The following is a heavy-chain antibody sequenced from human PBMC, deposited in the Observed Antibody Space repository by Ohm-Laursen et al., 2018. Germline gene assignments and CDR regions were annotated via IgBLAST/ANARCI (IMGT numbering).Heavy chain of an antibody. CDR2: IYHRGTT. J-gene: IGHJ5*02. Sequence: SETLSLTCVVSGYSITSGYYWGWIRQPPGKGLEWIGSIYHRGTTYYNPSLKSRVTISVDTSKNQFSLKLSSVTAADTAVYFCARAINWKDWFDPWGQGTLVTVSS. V-gene: IGHV4-38-2*01. CDR3: ARAINWKDWFDP. D-gene: IGHD1-20*01. CDR1: GYSITSGYY.